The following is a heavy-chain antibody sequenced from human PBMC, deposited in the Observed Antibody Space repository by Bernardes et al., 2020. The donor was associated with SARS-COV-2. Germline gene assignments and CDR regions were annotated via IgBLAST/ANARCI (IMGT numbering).Heavy chain of an antibody. CDR2: ISSSSSYI. CDR3: ARFPLENTIFDY. J-gene: IGHJ4*02. D-gene: IGHD1-1*01. CDR1: GFTFSSYS. V-gene: IGHV3-21*01. Sequence: GSLRLSCAASGFTFSSYSMNWVRQAPGKGLEWVSSISSSSSYIYYADSVKGRFTISRDNAKNSLYLQMNSLRAEDTAVYYCARFPLENTIFDYWGQGTLVTVSS.